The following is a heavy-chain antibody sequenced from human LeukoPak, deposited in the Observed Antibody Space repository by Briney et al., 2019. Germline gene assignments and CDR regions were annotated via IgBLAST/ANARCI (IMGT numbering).Heavy chain of an antibody. V-gene: IGHV1-8*01. CDR3: ARAVRVRGVITYYFDY. CDR1: GCTFTSYD. CDR2: MNPNSGNT. D-gene: IGHD3-10*01. Sequence: ASVKVSCKASGCTFTSYDINWVRQATGQGLEWMGWMNPNSGNTGYAQKFQGRVTMTRNTSISTAYMELSSLRSEDTAVYYCARAVRVRGVITYYFDYWGQGTLVTVSS. J-gene: IGHJ4*02.